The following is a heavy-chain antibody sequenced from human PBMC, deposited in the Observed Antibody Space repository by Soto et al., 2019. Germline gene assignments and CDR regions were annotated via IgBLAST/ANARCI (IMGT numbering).Heavy chain of an antibody. Sequence: GGSLRLSCAASGFTFSSFGMNWVRQAPGKGLEWVSSLSPNGGSTYYAESVKGRFTISRDNAKNTLFLQMDSLRAEDTAVYFCAKSKDSTIFGVVIYYFDTWGQGAMVTVSS. CDR3: AKSKDSTIFGVVIYYFDT. V-gene: IGHV3-23*01. D-gene: IGHD3-3*01. J-gene: IGHJ4*02. CDR2: LSPNGGST. CDR1: GFTFSSFG.